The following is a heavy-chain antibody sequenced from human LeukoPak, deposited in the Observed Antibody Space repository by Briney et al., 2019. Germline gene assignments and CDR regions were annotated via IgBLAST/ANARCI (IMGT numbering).Heavy chain of an antibody. J-gene: IGHJ4*02. CDR2: IRYDGSNK. D-gene: IGHD6-19*01. CDR3: AKDLGSYSSGWYGY. CDR1: GFTFSSYG. V-gene: IGHV3-30*02. Sequence: PGGSLRLSCAASGFTFSSYGMHWVRQAPGKGLEWVAFIRYDGSNKYYADSVKGRFTISRDNSKNTLYLQMNSLRAEDTAVYYSAKDLGSYSSGWYGYWGQGTLVTVSS.